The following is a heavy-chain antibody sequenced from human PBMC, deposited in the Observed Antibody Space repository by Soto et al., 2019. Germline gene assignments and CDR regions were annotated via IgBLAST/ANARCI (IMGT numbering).Heavy chain of an antibody. V-gene: IGHV3-13*01. CDR3: ARAEYSGYDYPFDY. J-gene: IGHJ4*02. Sequence: PGGSLRLSCAASGFTFSSYDMHWVRQATGKGLEWVSAIGTAGDTYYPGSVKGRFTISRENAKNSLYLQMNSLRAGDTAVYYCARAEYSGYDYPFDYWGQGTLVTLSS. CDR1: GFTFSSYD. D-gene: IGHD5-12*01. CDR2: IGTAGDT.